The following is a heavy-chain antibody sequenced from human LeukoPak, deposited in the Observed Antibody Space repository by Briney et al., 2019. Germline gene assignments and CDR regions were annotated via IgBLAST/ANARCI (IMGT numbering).Heavy chain of an antibody. D-gene: IGHD2-15*01. CDR3: ARGYCSGGSCPGGWFDP. Sequence: SETLSLTCTVSGGSISSYYWSWIRQPPGKGLEWIGYIYYSGSTNYNPSLKSRVTISVDTSKNQFSLKLSPVTAADTAVYYCARGYCSGGSCPGGWFDPWGQGTLVTVSS. CDR1: GGSISSYY. J-gene: IGHJ5*02. CDR2: IYYSGST. V-gene: IGHV4-59*01.